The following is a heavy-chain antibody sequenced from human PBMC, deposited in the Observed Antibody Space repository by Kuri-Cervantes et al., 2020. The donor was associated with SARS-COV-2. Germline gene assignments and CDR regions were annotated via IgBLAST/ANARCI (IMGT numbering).Heavy chain of an antibody. J-gene: IGHJ4*02. D-gene: IGHD3-10*01. CDR1: GFTFSDYY. CDR3: ARYAPGFPIDY. CDR2: ISSSGSTI. Sequence: GESLKISCAASGFTFSDYYMSWIRQAPGKGLEWVSYISSSGSTIYYADSVKGRFAISRDNAKNSLYLQMNSLRAEDTAVYYCARYAPGFPIDYWGQGTLVTVSS. V-gene: IGHV3-11*04.